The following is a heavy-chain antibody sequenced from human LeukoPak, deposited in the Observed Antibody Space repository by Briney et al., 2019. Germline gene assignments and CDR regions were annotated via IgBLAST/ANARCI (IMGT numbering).Heavy chain of an antibody. Sequence: GGSLRLSCAASGFTFSSYAMHWVRQAPGKGLEWVAVISYDGSNKYYADSVKGRFTISRDNSKNTLYLQMNSLRAEDTAVYYCARRRWKNWFDPWGQGTLVTVSS. J-gene: IGHJ5*02. CDR2: ISYDGSNK. D-gene: IGHD1-1*01. CDR1: GFTFSSYA. CDR3: ARRRWKNWFDP. V-gene: IGHV3-30-3*01.